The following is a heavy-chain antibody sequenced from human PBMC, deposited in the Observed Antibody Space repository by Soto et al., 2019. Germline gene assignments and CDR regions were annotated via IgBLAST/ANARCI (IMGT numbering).Heavy chain of an antibody. V-gene: IGHV4-59*06. CDR1: GGSISGHA. Sequence: SETLSLTCTVSGGSISGHAWIWVRQPAGKGLEWIGYIYYSGSTYYNPSLKSRVTISVDTSKNQFSLKLSSVTAADTAVYYCAREELSRNWFDPWGQGTLVTVSS. J-gene: IGHJ5*02. CDR2: IYYSGST. D-gene: IGHD1-7*01. CDR3: AREELSRNWFDP.